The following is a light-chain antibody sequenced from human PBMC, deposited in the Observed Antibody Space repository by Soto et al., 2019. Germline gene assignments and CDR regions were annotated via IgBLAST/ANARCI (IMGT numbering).Light chain of an antibody. CDR1: QGIGNS. J-gene: IGKJ5*01. CDR3: QKYNTVPAT. CDR2: SAS. V-gene: IGKV1-27*01. Sequence: DIQMTQSPPSLSASVGDRVTITCRASQGIGNSLAWYQQKPGTVPKLLIYSASTLQSGAPSRFSGSGSWTDFTLTISSLQPEDVAAYYCQKYNTVPATFGQGTRLEIK.